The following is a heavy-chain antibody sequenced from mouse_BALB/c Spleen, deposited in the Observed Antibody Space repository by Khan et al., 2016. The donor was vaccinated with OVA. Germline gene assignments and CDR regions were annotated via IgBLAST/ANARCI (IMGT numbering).Heavy chain of an antibody. CDR3: ARGGFGTLAY. Sequence: QVQLQQSVTELVRPGTSVKVSCKASGYAFTDYLIDWVKQRPGQGLEWIGVINPGSGGTNYNENFKGKATLTADKSSSTAYMQLSSLTSDDSAVDFCARGGFGTLAYWGQGTLVTVSA. D-gene: IGHD1-1*02. CDR2: INPGSGGT. V-gene: IGHV1-54*01. CDR1: GYAFTDYL. J-gene: IGHJ3*01.